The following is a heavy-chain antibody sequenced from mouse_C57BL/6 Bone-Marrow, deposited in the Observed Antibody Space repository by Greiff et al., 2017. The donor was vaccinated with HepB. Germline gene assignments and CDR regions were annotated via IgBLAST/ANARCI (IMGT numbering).Heavy chain of an antibody. D-gene: IGHD1-1*01. CDR3: TPHYYGSSYGAMDY. J-gene: IGHJ4*01. CDR2: IDPENGDT. V-gene: IGHV14-4*01. Sequence: EVQLKESGAELVRPGASVKLSCTASGFNIKDDYMHWVKQRPEQGLEWIGWIDPENGDTEYASKFQGKATITADTSSNTAYLQLSSLTSEDTAVYYCTPHYYGSSYGAMDYWGQGTSVTVSS. CDR1: GFNIKDDY.